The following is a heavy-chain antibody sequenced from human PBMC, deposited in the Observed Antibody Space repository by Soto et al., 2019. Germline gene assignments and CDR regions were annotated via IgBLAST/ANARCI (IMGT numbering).Heavy chain of an antibody. CDR3: AKRTSGTTWGESDY. CDR2: ISTYSGNA. J-gene: IGHJ4*02. V-gene: IGHV1-18*04. D-gene: IGHD4-17*01. Sequence: QVYVVQSGAEVKQPGDSVKVSCKTSGYIFVDYGINWVRQAPGQGLEWMGWISTYSGNANLAKKFQGRVTLTTDTSTRKAYMELRSLRSDDTAVYYCAKRTSGTTWGESDYWGQGALVTVSS. CDR1: GYIFVDYG.